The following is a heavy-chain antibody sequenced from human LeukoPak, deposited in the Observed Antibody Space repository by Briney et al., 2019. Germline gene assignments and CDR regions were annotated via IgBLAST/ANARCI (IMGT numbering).Heavy chain of an antibody. CDR1: GFTFSIYW. CDR2: IRYDGSNK. Sequence: GGSLRLSCAASGFTFSIYWMNWVRQAPGKGLEWVAFIRYDGSNKYYADSVKGRFTISRDNSKNTLYLQMNSLRAEDTAVYYCAKDQGGRVYYFDYWGQGTLVTVSS. V-gene: IGHV3-30*02. CDR3: AKDQGGRVYYFDY. J-gene: IGHJ4*02. D-gene: IGHD1-26*01.